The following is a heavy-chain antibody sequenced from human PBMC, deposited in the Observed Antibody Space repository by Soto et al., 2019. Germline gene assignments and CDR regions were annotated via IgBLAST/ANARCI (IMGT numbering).Heavy chain of an antibody. D-gene: IGHD3-22*01. Sequence: GESLKVSCKGSGYNFAGYWIAGVRQMPGKGLELMGIIYPSDSDTRYSPSLGSRVTTSVDTPKNQFSMRLRSVTAADTAIYFCARSFCRDSYRSYSDYWGRGTLVTVSS. CDR3: ARSFCRDSYRSYSDY. V-gene: IGHV5-51*01. CDR2: IYPSDSDT. CDR1: GYNFAGYW. J-gene: IGHJ4*02.